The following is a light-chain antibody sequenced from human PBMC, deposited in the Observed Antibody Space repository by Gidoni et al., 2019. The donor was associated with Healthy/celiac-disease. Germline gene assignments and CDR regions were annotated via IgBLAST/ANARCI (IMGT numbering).Light chain of an antibody. V-gene: IGKV3-11*01. CDR3: QQRSNWHPYT. Sequence: IVFTQSPATLSLSPGERATLSYRASQSVSSYLAWYQQKPGQATRLLIYDASNRATGIPDRFRGSGSGTDLTLTISSREPEDFAVYYCQQRSNWHPYTFGQGTKLEIK. J-gene: IGKJ2*01. CDR2: DAS. CDR1: QSVSSY.